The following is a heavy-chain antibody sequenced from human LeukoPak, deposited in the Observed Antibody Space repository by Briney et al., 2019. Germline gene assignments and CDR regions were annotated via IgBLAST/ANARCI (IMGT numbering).Heavy chain of an antibody. D-gene: IGHD2-21*02. Sequence: GASVKVSCKASGYTFTSYGISWVRQAPGQGLEWMGWISIYTGNIKYGEKFQGRATMTRDTSTSTAYMEVRSLTSDDTAVYYCARVRGTVLTAYPGYFDYWGQGTLVTVSS. J-gene: IGHJ4*02. CDR1: GYTFTSYG. CDR2: ISIYTGNI. V-gene: IGHV1-18*04. CDR3: ARVRGTVLTAYPGYFDY.